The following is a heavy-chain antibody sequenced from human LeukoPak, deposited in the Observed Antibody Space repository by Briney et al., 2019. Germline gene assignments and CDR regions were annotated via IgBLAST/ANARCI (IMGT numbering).Heavy chain of an antibody. Sequence: GGSLRLSCAASGFTFSSYSMNWVRQAPGKGLEWVSAISGSGGSTYYADSVKGRFTISRDNSKNTLYLQMNSLRAGDTAVYYCAKDMVVTANGWFDYWGQGTLVAVSS. J-gene: IGHJ4*02. D-gene: IGHD2-21*02. CDR1: GFTFSSYS. CDR2: ISGSGGST. CDR3: AKDMVVTANGWFDY. V-gene: IGHV3-23*01.